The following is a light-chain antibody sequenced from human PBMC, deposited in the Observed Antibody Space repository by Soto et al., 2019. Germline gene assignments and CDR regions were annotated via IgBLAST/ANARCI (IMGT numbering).Light chain of an antibody. Sequence: QSALTQPASVSGSPGQSITISCTGTSSDVGGYNYVSWYQQRPGKAPQLMIYEVSTRPSGVSNRFSGSKSGSTASLTISGLQAEDEADYYCSSHSSTISPYHIFGTGTKVTVL. V-gene: IGLV2-14*01. J-gene: IGLJ1*01. CDR1: SSDVGGYNY. CDR2: EVS. CDR3: SSHSSTISPYHI.